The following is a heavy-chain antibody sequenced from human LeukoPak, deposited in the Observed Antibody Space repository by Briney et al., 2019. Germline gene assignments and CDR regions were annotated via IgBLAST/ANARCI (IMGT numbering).Heavy chain of an antibody. CDR2: ISSSGSTI. CDR1: GFTFSSYE. V-gene: IGHV3-48*03. CDR3: ARPAAAGTAVGGDY. D-gene: IGHD6-13*01. J-gene: IGHJ4*02. Sequence: PGGSLRLACAASGFTFSSYEMNWVRQAPGEGLEWVSYISSSGSTIYYADSVKGRFTISRDNAKNSLYLQMNSLRAEDTAVYYCARPAAAGTAVGGDYWGQGTLVTVSS.